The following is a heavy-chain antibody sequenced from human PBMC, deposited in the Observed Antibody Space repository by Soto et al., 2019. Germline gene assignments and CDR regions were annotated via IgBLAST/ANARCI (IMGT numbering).Heavy chain of an antibody. J-gene: IGHJ4*02. CDR1: GGSFSGYY. CDR2: INHSGST. CDR3: ARGYKSIAVAGRSFDY. Sequence: QVQLQQWGAGLLKPSETLSLTCAVYGGSFSGYYWSWIRQPPGKGLEWIGEINHSGSTNYNPSLKIRVTISVDTSKNQFSLKLSSVTAADTAVYYCARGYKSIAVAGRSFDYWGQGTLVTVSS. V-gene: IGHV4-34*01. D-gene: IGHD6-19*01.